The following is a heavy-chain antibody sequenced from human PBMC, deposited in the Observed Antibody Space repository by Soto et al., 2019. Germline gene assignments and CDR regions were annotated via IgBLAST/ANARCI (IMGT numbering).Heavy chain of an antibody. CDR3: ARVRIAAAGTEGFPTWFDP. V-gene: IGHV4-61*01. CDR1: VGSVSSGSYY. CDR2: IYYSGST. Sequence: SATLSLTCTVSVGSVSSGSYYWSWIRQPPGKGLEWIGYIYYSGSTNYNRSLKSRVTISVDTSKNQFSLKLSSVTAADTAVYYCARVRIAAAGTEGFPTWFDPWGQGTLVTSPQ. D-gene: IGHD6-13*01. J-gene: IGHJ5*02.